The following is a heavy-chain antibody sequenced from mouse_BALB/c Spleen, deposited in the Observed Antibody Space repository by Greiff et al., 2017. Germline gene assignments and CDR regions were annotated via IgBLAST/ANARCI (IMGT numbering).Heavy chain of an antibody. D-gene: IGHD2-4*01. V-gene: IGHV2-9*02. CDR1: GFSLTSYG. J-gene: IGHJ4*01. Sequence: QVQLKESGPGLVAPSQSLSITCTVSGFSLTSYGVHWVRQPPGKGLEWLGVIWAGGSTNYNSALMSRLSISTDNSKSQVFLKMNSLQTDDTAMYYCARVGITTGYAMDYWGQGTSVTVSS. CDR2: IWAGGST. CDR3: ARVGITTGYAMDY.